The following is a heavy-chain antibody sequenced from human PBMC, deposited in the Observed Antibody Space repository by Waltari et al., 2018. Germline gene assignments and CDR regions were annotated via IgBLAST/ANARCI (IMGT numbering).Heavy chain of an antibody. V-gene: IGHV3-30*02. CDR3: AKVSRAYCSGGSCYYFDY. Sequence: QVQLVESGGGVVQPGGSLRLSCAASGFTFSSYGMHWVRQAPGKGLEWVAFIRYDGSNKYYADSVKGRFTISRDNSKNTLYLQMNSLRAEDTAVYYCAKVSRAYCSGGSCYYFDYWGQGTLVTVSS. CDR1: GFTFSSYG. D-gene: IGHD2-15*01. CDR2: IRYDGSNK. J-gene: IGHJ4*02.